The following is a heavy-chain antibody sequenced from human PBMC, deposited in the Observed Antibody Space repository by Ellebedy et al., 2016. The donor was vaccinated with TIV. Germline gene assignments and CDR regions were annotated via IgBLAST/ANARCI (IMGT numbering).Heavy chain of an antibody. CDR2: IFYSGST. D-gene: IGHD3-16*01. J-gene: IGHJ5*02. V-gene: IGHV4-31*03. CDR3: ARGEAQGGSLLYES. Sequence: SETLSLXXTVSGGSINSDGYYWSWIRQHPGKGLEWIGYIFYSGSTYYNPSLKSRFNISLDMSKNQFSLKLSSVTAADTAVFYCARGEAQGGSLLYESWGQGTLVTVSA. CDR1: GGSINSDGYY.